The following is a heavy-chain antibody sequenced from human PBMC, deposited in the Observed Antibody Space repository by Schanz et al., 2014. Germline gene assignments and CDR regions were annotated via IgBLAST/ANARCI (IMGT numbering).Heavy chain of an antibody. J-gene: IGHJ4*02. CDR2: IKQDESER. CDR3: ARGGAGSVLFFFDY. Sequence: VQLVESGGGVVQPGRSLRLSCAASGFTFSTYWMSWVRQAPGKGLEWVANIKQDESERSYVDSVKGRLTISRDNARNSLYLQMNSLRAEDTAVYFCARGGAGSVLFFFDYWGQGTLVTVSS. D-gene: IGHD3-10*01. CDR1: GFTFSTYW. V-gene: IGHV3-7*04.